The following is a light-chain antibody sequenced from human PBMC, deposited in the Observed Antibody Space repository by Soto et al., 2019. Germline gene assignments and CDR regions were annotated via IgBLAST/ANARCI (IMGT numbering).Light chain of an antibody. V-gene: IGKV2-28*01. CDR2: LGS. Sequence: DIVMTQSPLSLPVTPGEPASISCRSSQSLLHSNGCNYLDWYLQKPGQSPQLLIYLGSNRASGVPDRFSGSGSGTDFTLKISRVEAEDVGVYYCMQALQTPRFGQGTKLEIK. CDR3: MQALQTPR. J-gene: IGKJ2*03. CDR1: QSLLHSNGCNY.